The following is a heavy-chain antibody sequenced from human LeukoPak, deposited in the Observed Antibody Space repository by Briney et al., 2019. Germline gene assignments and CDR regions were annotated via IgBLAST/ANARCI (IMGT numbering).Heavy chain of an antibody. V-gene: IGHV1-46*03. CDR1: GYTFTSYY. Sequence: ASVKVSCKASGYTFTSYYMHWVRQAPGQGLEWMGIINPSGGSTSYAQKFQGRVTMTRDTSTSTVYMELSSLRSEDTAVYYCAIGVVIIGYCYYMDVWGKGTTVTVSS. CDR3: AIGVVIIGYCYYMDV. D-gene: IGHD3-3*01. CDR2: INPSGGST. J-gene: IGHJ6*03.